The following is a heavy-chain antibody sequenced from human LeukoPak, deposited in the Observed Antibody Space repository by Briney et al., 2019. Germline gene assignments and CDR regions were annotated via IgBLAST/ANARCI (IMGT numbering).Heavy chain of an antibody. CDR3: ASGWYRAFDI. Sequence: SETLSLTCTVSGGSISSYYWSWIRQPPGKGLEWIGYIYYSGSTNYTPSLKSRVTISVDTSKNQFSLKLSSVTAADTTVYYCASGWYRAFDIWGQGTMVTVSS. CDR1: GGSISSYY. V-gene: IGHV4-59*01. D-gene: IGHD6-19*01. J-gene: IGHJ3*02. CDR2: IYYSGST.